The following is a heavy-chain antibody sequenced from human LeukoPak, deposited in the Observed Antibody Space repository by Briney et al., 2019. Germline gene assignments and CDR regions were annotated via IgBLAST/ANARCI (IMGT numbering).Heavy chain of an antibody. J-gene: IGHJ4*02. V-gene: IGHV3-53*01. CDR3: AKDGSGNAMVFDY. D-gene: IGHD5-18*01. CDR1: GFTVSSNY. CDR2: ICSGGST. Sequence: GGSLRLSCAASGFTVSSNYMSWVRQAPGKGLEWVSVICSGGSTYYADSVKGRFTISRDNSKNTLYLQMNSLRADDTAVYYCAKDGSGNAMVFDYWGQGTLVTVSS.